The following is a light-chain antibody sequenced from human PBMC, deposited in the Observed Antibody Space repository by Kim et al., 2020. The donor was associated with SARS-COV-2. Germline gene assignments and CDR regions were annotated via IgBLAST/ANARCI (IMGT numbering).Light chain of an antibody. CDR2: RNN. V-gene: IGLV1-47*01. CDR3: AAWDDSLSGWV. CDR1: SSNIGSNY. Sequence: GQRVTISGSGSSSNIGSNYVYWYQQHPGTAPKLLIYRNNQRPSGVPDRFSGSKSGTSASLAISGLRSEDEADYYCAAWDDSLSGWVFGGGTQLTV. J-gene: IGLJ3*02.